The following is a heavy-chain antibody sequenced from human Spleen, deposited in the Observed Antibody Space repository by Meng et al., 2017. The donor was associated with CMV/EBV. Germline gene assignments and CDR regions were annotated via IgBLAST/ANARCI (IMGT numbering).Heavy chain of an antibody. J-gene: IGHJ4*02. D-gene: IGHD6-13*01. CDR1: GYSISSTNG. Sequence: AHLQESGPGLVKPSDPLSLTCAVSGYSISSTNGWGWIRQPPGKGLEWIGYIYYSGSTYYNPSLKSRVTISVDTSKNQFSLKLSSVTAADTAVYYCAREGIAAPHFEYWGQGTLVTVSS. CDR2: IYYSGST. CDR3: AREGIAAPHFEY. V-gene: IGHV4-28*03.